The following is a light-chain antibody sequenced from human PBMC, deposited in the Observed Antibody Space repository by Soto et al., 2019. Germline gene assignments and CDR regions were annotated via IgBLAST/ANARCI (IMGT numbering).Light chain of an antibody. V-gene: IGKV1-12*01. CDR1: QDINSW. CDR2: TAS. J-gene: IGKJ4*01. CDR3: QQTNSFPLT. Sequence: DFQMTQSPSSVSASVGDRVTISCRASQDINSWLAWYQQQPVKAPNLLIYTASSLQTGVPSRFSGSVPGTDLTLTISALQPRDIATNYCQQTNSFPLTFGGGTHVQIK.